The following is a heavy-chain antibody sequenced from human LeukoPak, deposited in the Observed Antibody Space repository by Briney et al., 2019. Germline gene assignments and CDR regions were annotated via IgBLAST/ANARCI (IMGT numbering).Heavy chain of an antibody. CDR3: ARDHPDLDY. Sequence: GGSLRLSCAASDFMFSTYAMNWVRQAPGKGLEWVSSISSGSSYIYYADSVKGRFTISRDNAKNSLYLQMNSLRAEDTAVYYCARDHPDLDYWGQGTLVTVSS. CDR2: ISSGSSYI. V-gene: IGHV3-21*01. J-gene: IGHJ4*02. CDR1: DFMFSTYA.